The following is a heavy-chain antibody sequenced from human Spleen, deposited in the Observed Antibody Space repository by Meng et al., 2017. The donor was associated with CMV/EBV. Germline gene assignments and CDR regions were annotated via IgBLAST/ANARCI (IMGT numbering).Heavy chain of an antibody. D-gene: IGHD2-2*01. CDR2: IKQDGSEK. CDR1: GFTLNVHW. Sequence: GESLKISCAASGFTLNVHWMTWVRQAPGKGLEWVANIKQDGSEKYYVASVKGRFTISRDNAKNSLYLQMNSLRAEDTAVYYCARGERGYCSSTSCYPFDYWGQGTLVTVSS. V-gene: IGHV3-7*01. CDR3: ARGERGYCSSTSCYPFDY. J-gene: IGHJ4*02.